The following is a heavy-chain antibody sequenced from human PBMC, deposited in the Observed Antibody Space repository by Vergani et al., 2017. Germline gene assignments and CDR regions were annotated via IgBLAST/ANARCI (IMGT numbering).Heavy chain of an antibody. V-gene: IGHV3-48*03. Sequence: EVQLVESGGGLVQPGGSLRLSCAASGFTFSSYEMNWVRQAPGKGLEWVSYISSSGSTIYYADSVKGRFTIARDNAKNSLYLQMNSLRAEDTAVYYCASGLDYEFWSGYREYWGQGTVVTGSS. CDR2: ISSSGSTI. CDR1: GFTFSSYE. J-gene: IGHJ4*02. CDR3: ASGLDYEFWSGYREY. D-gene: IGHD3-3*01.